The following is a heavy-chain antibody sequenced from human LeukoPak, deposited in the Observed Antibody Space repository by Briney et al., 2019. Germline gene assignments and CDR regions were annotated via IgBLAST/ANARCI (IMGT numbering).Heavy chain of an antibody. CDR3: ARDVRGSVTSYFYYYMDV. CDR1: GFTFSSYW. V-gene: IGHV3-7*01. Sequence: GGSLRLSCAASGFTFSSYWMIWVRQAPGKGLEWVANIKQDGSEKYSVDSVKGRFTISRDNAKNSLYLQMNSLRTEDTAVYYCARDVRGSVTSYFYYYMDVWGKGTTVTVSS. J-gene: IGHJ6*03. D-gene: IGHD5-18*01. CDR2: IKQDGSEK.